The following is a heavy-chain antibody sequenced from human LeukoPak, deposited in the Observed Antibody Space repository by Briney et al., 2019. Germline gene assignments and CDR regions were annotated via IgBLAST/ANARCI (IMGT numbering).Heavy chain of an antibody. V-gene: IGHV4-59*01. CDR2: IYDSGNT. CDR1: GPFIKTYY. Sequence: SETLSLACTVSGPFIKTYYWSWIRQVPGKGLEWIGHIYDSGNTNYNPSLKSRVTILADTSKSQFSLKLNSVTAADTAVYFCATRRGFELFFDLWGQGTRVTVSS. CDR3: ATRRGFELFFDL. J-gene: IGHJ4*02. D-gene: IGHD3-10*01.